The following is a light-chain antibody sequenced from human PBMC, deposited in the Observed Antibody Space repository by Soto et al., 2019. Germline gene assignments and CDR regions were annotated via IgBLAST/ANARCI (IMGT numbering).Light chain of an antibody. CDR2: DVS. CDR1: SSDVGGYNY. Sequence: QSALTQPVSVSGSPGQSITISCTGTSSDVGGYNYVSWYQQHPGKAPKLMIYDVSNRPSGVSNRFSGSKSGNTASLTISGLQAEDEAYYYCSSYTSSSIVFGGGTKLTVL. V-gene: IGLV2-14*01. J-gene: IGLJ2*01. CDR3: SSYTSSSIV.